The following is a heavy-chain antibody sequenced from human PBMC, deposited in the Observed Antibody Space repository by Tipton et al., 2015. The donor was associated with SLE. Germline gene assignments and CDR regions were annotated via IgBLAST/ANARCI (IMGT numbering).Heavy chain of an antibody. CDR1: GGSISSGGYY. Sequence: TLSLTCTVSGGSISSGGYYWSWIRQPPGKGLEWIGYIYYSGSTNYNPSLKSRVTISVDTSKNQFSLKLSSVTAADTAVYYCAREGGRAWGGMDVWGQGTTVTVSS. D-gene: IGHD3-16*01. V-gene: IGHV4-61*08. J-gene: IGHJ6*02. CDR2: IYYSGST. CDR3: AREGGRAWGGMDV.